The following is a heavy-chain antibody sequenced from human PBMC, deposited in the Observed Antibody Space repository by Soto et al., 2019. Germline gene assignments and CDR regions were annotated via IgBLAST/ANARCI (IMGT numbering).Heavy chain of an antibody. CDR2: LYDLDGT. CDR3: ASWHLREHAYDV. V-gene: IGHV3-53*01. CDR1: GLTVSGKYY. Sequence: DVQLVESGGGLIQPGGSLRLSCAAFGLTVSGKYYMAWVRQAPGKELEWLSGLYDLDGTYYADSVKGRFITSGDSSKNIVDLQINDLRPDDTAVYYCASWHLREHAYDVWGQGTTVTVSS. D-gene: IGHD4-17*01. J-gene: IGHJ3*01.